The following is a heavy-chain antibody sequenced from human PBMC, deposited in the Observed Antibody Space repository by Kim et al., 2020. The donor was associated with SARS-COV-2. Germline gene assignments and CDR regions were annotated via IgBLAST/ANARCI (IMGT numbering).Heavy chain of an antibody. D-gene: IGHD4-17*01. CDR3: ARDIRYGGNPAGLFY. J-gene: IGHJ4*02. CDR2: ISYDGSNK. V-gene: IGHV3-30-3*01. CDR1: GFTFSSYA. Sequence: GGSLRLSCAASGFTFSSYAMHWVRQAPGKGLEWVAVISYDGSNKYYADSVKGRFTISRDNSKNTLYMQMNSLRAEDTAVYYCARDIRYGGNPAGLFYWGQGTLVTVSS.